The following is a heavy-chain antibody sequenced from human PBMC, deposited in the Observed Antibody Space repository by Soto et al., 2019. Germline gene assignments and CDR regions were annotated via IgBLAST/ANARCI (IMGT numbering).Heavy chain of an antibody. CDR1: GFTFSSYA. V-gene: IGHV3-30-3*01. J-gene: IGHJ4*02. Sequence: QVQLLGSGGGVVQPGRSLRLSCAASGFTFSSYAMHWVRQPPGKGLEWVAVVSSDGRNKFYADSVRGRFTISRDNSKNTLYLEMDSLRVEDTAVFYCARGQHGLDHWGQGSLVLVSP. CDR2: VSSDGRNK. D-gene: IGHD2-8*01. CDR3: ARGQHGLDH.